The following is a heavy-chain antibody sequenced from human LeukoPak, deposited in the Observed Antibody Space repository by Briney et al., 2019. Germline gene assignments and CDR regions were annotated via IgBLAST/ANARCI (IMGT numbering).Heavy chain of an antibody. CDR1: GFTFSSYA. D-gene: IGHD1-26*01. Sequence: GGSLRLSCAASGFTFSSYAMSWVRQAPGKGLEWVSAISGSGGSTYYADSVKGRFTTSRDNSKNTLYLQMNSLRAEDTAVYYCAKSYSGSYYGAVGYWGQGTLVTVSS. CDR2: ISGSGGST. V-gene: IGHV3-23*01. CDR3: AKSYSGSYYGAVGY. J-gene: IGHJ4*02.